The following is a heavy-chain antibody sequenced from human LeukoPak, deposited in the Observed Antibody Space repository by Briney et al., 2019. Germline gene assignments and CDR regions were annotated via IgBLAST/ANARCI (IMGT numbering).Heavy chain of an antibody. CDR1: GFTFSSYA. J-gene: IGHJ4*02. Sequence: GGSLRLSCAASGFTFSSYAMSWVRQAPGKGLEWVSAISGSGGSTYYADSVKGRFTISRDNSKNTLYLQTNSLRAEDTAVYYCAKRLSAGYSSSCPDYWGQGTLVTVSS. CDR2: ISGSGGST. V-gene: IGHV3-23*01. D-gene: IGHD6-13*01. CDR3: AKRLSAGYSSSCPDY.